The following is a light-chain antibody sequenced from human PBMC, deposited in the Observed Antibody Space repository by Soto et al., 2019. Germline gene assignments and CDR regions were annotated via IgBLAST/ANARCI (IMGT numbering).Light chain of an antibody. V-gene: IGKV3-20*01. CDR2: GAS. J-gene: IGKJ1*01. CDR1: QSVSSSY. Sequence: DIVLTQSPGTLSLSPGERATLSCRASQSVSSSYLAWYQQKPGQAPRLLIYGASSRATGIPDRFSGSGSGTDFTLTISRLEPEDFAVYYCQLSRTFGQGTKVDIK. CDR3: QLSRT.